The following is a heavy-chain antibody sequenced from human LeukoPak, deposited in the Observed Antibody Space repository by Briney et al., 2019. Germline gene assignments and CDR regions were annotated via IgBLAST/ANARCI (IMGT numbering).Heavy chain of an antibody. CDR1: GYTFTSYA. CDR3: ARQGPGYCSSTRCYGVGH. CDR2: IKTNTGNP. Sequence: ASVKVSCKASGYTFTSYAMNWVRQAPGQGLEWMGWIKTNTGNPTYAQGFTGRFVFSLDTSVSTAYLQISSLKAEDTAVYYCARQGPGYCSSTRCYGVGHWGQGTLVTVSS. V-gene: IGHV7-4-1*02. D-gene: IGHD2-2*01. J-gene: IGHJ4*02.